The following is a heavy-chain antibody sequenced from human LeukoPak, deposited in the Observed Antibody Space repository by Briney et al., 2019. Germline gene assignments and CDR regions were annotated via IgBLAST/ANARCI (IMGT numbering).Heavy chain of an antibody. D-gene: IGHD2-2*01. CDR3: ARGGYQLLGWNWFDP. CDR2: ISAYNDNT. Sequence: ASVKVSCKASGYTFTSYGISWVRQAPGQGLEWMGWISAYNDNTNYAQKLQGRVTMTTDTSTSTAYMELRSLRSDDTAVYYCARGGYQLLGWNWFDPWGQGTLVTVSS. V-gene: IGHV1-18*01. J-gene: IGHJ5*02. CDR1: GYTFTSYG.